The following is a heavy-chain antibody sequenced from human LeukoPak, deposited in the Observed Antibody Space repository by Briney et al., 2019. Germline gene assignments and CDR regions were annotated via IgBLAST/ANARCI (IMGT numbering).Heavy chain of an antibody. D-gene: IGHD2-15*01. V-gene: IGHV4-30-2*01. J-gene: IGHJ5*02. Sequence: SETLSLTCAVSGGSISSGGYCWSWIRQPPGKGLEWIGYIYRSGSTYYNPSLKSRVTISVDRSKNQFSLKLSSVTAADTAVYYCARARVVVAATFRANWFDPWGQGTLVTVSS. CDR3: ARARVVVAATFRANWFDP. CDR2: IYRSGST. CDR1: GGSISSGGYC.